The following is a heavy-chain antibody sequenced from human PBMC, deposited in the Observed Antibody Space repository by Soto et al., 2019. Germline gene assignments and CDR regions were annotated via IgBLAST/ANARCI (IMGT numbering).Heavy chain of an antibody. CDR3: ARDQTTTSAFDI. CDR2: ISSSSSYI. CDR1: GFTFSSYS. J-gene: IGHJ3*02. V-gene: IGHV3-21*01. D-gene: IGHD1-7*01. Sequence: EVQLVESGGGLVKPGGSLRLSCAASGFTFSSYSMNWVRQAPGKGLEWVSSISSSSSYIYYADSVKGRFTISRDNAKNSLYLQMNSLRAEDTAVYYCARDQTTTSAFDIWGQGTMVTVSS.